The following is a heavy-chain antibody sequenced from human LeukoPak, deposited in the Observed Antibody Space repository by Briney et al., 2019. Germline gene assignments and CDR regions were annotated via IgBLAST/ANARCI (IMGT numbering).Heavy chain of an antibody. J-gene: IGHJ4*02. CDR3: ARGGDYYDSSGYHYAATH. Sequence: ASVKVSCKASGYTFTSYYIHWVRQAPGQGLEWMGIFNPGGGGTSYAHKFQGRVTMTMDTSTSTVYMDLSSLRSEDTAVYYCARGGDYYDSSGYHYAATHWGQGTLVTVSS. D-gene: IGHD3-22*01. V-gene: IGHV1-46*01. CDR1: GYTFTSYY. CDR2: FNPGGGGT.